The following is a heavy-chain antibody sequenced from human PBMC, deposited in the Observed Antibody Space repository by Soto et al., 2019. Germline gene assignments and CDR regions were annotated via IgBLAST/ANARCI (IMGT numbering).Heavy chain of an antibody. CDR3: ARDPAPVGATSANAFDI. CDR2: IIPIFGTA. V-gene: IGHV1-69*01. J-gene: IGHJ3*02. CDR1: GGTFSNYA. D-gene: IGHD1-26*01. Sequence: QVQLVQSGAEVKKPRSSVKVSCKASGGTFSNYAISWVRQAPGQGLEWMGGIIPIFGTANYAQKFQGRVTITADESTSTAYMELSSLRSEDTAVYYCARDPAPVGATSANAFDIWGQGTMVTVSS.